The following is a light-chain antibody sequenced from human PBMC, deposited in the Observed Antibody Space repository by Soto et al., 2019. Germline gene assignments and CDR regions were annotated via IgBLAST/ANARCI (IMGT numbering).Light chain of an antibody. Sequence: SSELTQSPSVSVAPGQTARITCRGSNIESKSVHWYQQKPGQAPVLVVYDDSDRPSGIPERFSGSNSGNTATLTISRVEAGDEADYYCQVWHASSDHVVFGGGTKVTVL. J-gene: IGLJ2*01. CDR2: DDS. CDR1: NIESKS. V-gene: IGLV3-21*02. CDR3: QVWHASSDHVV.